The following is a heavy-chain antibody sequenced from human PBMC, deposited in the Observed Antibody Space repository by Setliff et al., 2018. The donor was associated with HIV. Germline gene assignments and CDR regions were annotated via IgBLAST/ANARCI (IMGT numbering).Heavy chain of an antibody. V-gene: IGHV4-59*01. CDR3: AREATYYYDGSGYYYFDY. D-gene: IGHD3-22*01. Sequence: SETLSLTCTVSGASFNYYYWHWVRQSPGKGLEWIGSVFYTGTTNYNPSLTGRVTVSIDTSKSHFSLNLDSVTAADSAIYYCAREATYYYDGSGYYYFDYWGRGTLVTVSS. CDR2: VFYTGTT. CDR1: GASFNYYY. J-gene: IGHJ4*02.